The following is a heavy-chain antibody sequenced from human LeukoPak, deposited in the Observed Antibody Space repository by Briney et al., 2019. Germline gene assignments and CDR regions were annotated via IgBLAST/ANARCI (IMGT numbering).Heavy chain of an antibody. CDR3: ARGDGYSYGYYYYYYYYMDV. Sequence: PSETLSLTCTVSGGSVSDYYWSWIRQSPGKGLEWIGYIYYTGTTYNPSLKSRVTISADTSKSQFSLKLSSVTAADTAVYYCARGDGYSYGYYYYYYYYMDVWGKGTTVTISS. V-gene: IGHV4-59*02. CDR1: GGSVSDYY. J-gene: IGHJ6*03. CDR2: IYYTGT. D-gene: IGHD5-18*01.